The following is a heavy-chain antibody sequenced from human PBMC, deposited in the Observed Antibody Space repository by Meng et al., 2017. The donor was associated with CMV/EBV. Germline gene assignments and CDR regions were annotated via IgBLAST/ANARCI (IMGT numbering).Heavy chain of an antibody. Sequence: CAASGVTFDVYGMSWVRQAPGKGLEWVSGINWNGGSTGYADSVKGRFTISRDNAKNSLYLQMNSLRAEDTALYYCARVRTASLHFDLWGRGTLVTVSS. CDR2: INWNGGST. J-gene: IGHJ2*01. CDR1: GVTFDVYG. V-gene: IGHV3-20*04. D-gene: IGHD3-10*01. CDR3: ARVRTASLHFDL.